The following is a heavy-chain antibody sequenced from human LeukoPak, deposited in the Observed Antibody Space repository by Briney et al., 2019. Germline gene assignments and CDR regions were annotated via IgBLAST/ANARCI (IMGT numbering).Heavy chain of an antibody. D-gene: IGHD6-13*01. CDR2: ISWDSGNI. Sequence: GGSLRLSCAASGFTFDEYAMHWVRQAPGKGLEWVSGISWDSGNIAYVDSVKGRFTISRDNAKNSLYLQMNSLRTEDTAVYYCAREAYSSSLDWGQGTLVTVSS. CDR3: AREAYSSSLD. V-gene: IGHV3-9*01. CDR1: GFTFDEYA. J-gene: IGHJ4*02.